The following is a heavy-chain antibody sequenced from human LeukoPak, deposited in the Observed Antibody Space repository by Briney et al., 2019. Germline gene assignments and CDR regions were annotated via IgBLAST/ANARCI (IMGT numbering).Heavy chain of an antibody. CDR1: GFAFSSFW. D-gene: IGHD6-19*01. Sequence: GGSLRLSCAASGFAFSSFWMSWVRQVPGKGLEWVANINQDGREKNYVDSVKGRFTIFRDNAENSLYLQMNSLRVEDTAVFYCTRGSGWYPDYWGQGTLVTVSS. CDR2: INQDGREK. V-gene: IGHV3-7*04. J-gene: IGHJ4*02. CDR3: TRGSGWYPDY.